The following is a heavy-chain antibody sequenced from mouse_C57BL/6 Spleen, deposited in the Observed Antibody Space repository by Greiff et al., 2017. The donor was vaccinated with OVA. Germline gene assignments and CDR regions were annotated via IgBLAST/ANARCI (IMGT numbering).Heavy chain of an antibody. CDR2: IYPGSGNT. V-gene: IGHV1-76*01. CDR1: GYTFTDYY. Sequence: VQLVESGAELVRPGASVTLSCKASGYTFTDYYINWVKQRPGQGLEWIARIYPGSGNTYYNEKFKGKATLTAEKSSRPAYMQLSSLTSEDSAVYFCARRYDYDGVYFDYWGQGTTLTVSS. D-gene: IGHD2-4*01. J-gene: IGHJ2*01. CDR3: ARRYDYDGVYFDY.